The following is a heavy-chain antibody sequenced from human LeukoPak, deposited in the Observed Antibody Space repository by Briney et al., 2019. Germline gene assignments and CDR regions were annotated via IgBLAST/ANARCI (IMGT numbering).Heavy chain of an antibody. V-gene: IGHV1-2*06. CDR3: ARVYYGSGSYVVY. CDR1: GYTFTGYY. CDR2: INPNSGGT. D-gene: IGHD3-10*01. J-gene: IGHJ4*02. Sequence: ASVKVSCKASGYTFTGYYMHWVRQAPGQGLEWMGRINPNSGGTNYAQKFQGRVTMTRDTSISTAYMELSRLRSDDTAVYYCARVYYGSGSYVVYWGQGTLVTVSS.